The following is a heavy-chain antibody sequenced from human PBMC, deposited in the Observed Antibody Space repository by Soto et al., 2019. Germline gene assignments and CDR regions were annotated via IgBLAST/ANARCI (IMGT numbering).Heavy chain of an antibody. CDR1: GGSISVHS. J-gene: IGHJ4*02. V-gene: IGHV4-4*07. CDR3: VRGRSYSVYDF. Sequence: LXLTCTVSGGSISVHSWIWIRQPAGRGLEWIGHIYPSGSTSYNPSLRSRVTMSLDTSKNQIFLNLTSVTAADTAVFYCVRGRSYSVYDFWGPGTLVTVSS. D-gene: IGHD5-12*01. CDR2: IYPSGST.